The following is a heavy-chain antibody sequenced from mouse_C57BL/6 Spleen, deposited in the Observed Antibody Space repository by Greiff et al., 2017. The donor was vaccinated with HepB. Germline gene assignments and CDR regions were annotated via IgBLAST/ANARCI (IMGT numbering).Heavy chain of an antibody. V-gene: IGHV1-80*01. CDR1: GYAFSSYW. Sequence: LQESGAELVKPGASVKISCKASGYAFSSYWMNWVKQRPGKGLEWIGQIYPGDGDTNYNGKFKGKATLTADKSSSTAYMQLSSLTSEDSAVYFCAREGAYYSPWFAYWGQGTLVTVSA. D-gene: IGHD2-12*01. CDR3: AREGAYYSPWFAY. CDR2: IYPGDGDT. J-gene: IGHJ3*01.